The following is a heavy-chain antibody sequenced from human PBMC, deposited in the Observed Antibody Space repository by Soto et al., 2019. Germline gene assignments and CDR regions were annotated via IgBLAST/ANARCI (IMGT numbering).Heavy chain of an antibody. V-gene: IGHV3-74*01. D-gene: IGHD3-22*01. J-gene: IGHJ5*01. Sequence: EVQLVESGGGLVQPGGSLRLSCAASGFTFSRYWLHWVRQAPGKGLVWVSRINSDGSSTTYADSVKGRFTISRDNAKNALYLQMNSLSAEDTAVDYCAIVPLGDTSGYYWFDSWGQGTLVTVSS. CDR3: AIVPLGDTSGYYWFDS. CDR1: GFTFSRYW. CDR2: INSDGSST.